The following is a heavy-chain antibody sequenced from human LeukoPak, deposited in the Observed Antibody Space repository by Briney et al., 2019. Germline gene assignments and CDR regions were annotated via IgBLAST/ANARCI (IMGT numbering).Heavy chain of an antibody. V-gene: IGHV3-23*01. CDR2: ISGSGGST. J-gene: IGHJ1*01. CDR1: GFTFSSYA. D-gene: IGHD6-13*01. CDR3: TKATQSAAGYFQH. Sequence: GGSLRLSCAASGFTFSSYAMSWVRQAPGKGLEWVSAISGSGGSTYYADSVKGRFTISRDNSRNTVYLQMNTLKAEDTAVYYCTKATQSAAGYFQHWGQGTLVTVSS.